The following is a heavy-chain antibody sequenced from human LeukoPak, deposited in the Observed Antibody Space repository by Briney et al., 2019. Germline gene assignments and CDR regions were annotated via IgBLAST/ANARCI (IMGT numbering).Heavy chain of an antibody. Sequence: ASVKVSCKASGYTFIDYTMHWLRQAPGQRLNWMGWINGGSGNTKYSPEFQGRVTITRDTSASTGYMELSSLRSEDTAVYYCANPRYDSSGYYYVDWGQGTLVTVSS. CDR1: GYTFIDYT. CDR2: INGGSGNT. J-gene: IGHJ4*02. CDR3: ANPRYDSSGYYYVD. V-gene: IGHV1-3*01. D-gene: IGHD3-22*01.